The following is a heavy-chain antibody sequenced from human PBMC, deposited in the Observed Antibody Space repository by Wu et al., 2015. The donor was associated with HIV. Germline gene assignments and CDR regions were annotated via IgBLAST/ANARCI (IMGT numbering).Heavy chain of an antibody. D-gene: IGHD2-21*01. CDR2: FDPEDGET. V-gene: IGHV1-24*01. Sequence: QVQLVQSGAEVKKPGASVKVSCKVSGYTLTELSMHWVRQAPGKGLEWMGGFDPEDGETIYAQKFQGRVTMTRDMSINTAYMELTGLRSDDTAVYFCARYYGNWYLDVWGRGTLITVSS. J-gene: IGHJ2*01. CDR3: ARYYGNWYLDV. CDR1: GYTLTELS.